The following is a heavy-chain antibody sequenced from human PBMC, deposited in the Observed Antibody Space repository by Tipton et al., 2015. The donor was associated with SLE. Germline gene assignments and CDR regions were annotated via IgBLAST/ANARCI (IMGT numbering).Heavy chain of an antibody. V-gene: IGHV3-23*01. D-gene: IGHD3-16*02. CDR2: ISGSGGST. CDR1: GFTFSSYA. CDR3: AKAGNMITFGGVIAPQG. Sequence: SLRLSCAASGFTFSSYAMSWVRQAPGKGLEWVSAISGSGGSTYYADSVKGRFTISRDNSKNTLYLQMNSLRAEDTAVYYCAKAGNMITFGGVIAPQGWGQGTLVTVSS. J-gene: IGHJ4*02.